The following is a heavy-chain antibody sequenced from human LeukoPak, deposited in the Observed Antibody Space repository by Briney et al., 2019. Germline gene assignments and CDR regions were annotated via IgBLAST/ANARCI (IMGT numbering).Heavy chain of an antibody. CDR3: AKDRTIFGVVITFDY. CDR1: GFTFSSYA. V-gene: IGHV3-23*01. CDR2: ISGSGGST. J-gene: IGHJ4*02. D-gene: IGHD3-3*01. Sequence: GSLRLSCAASGFTFSSYAMSWVRQAPGKGLEWVSAISGSGGSTYYADSVKGRFTISRDNSKNTLYLQMNSLRAEDTAVYYCAKDRTIFGVVITFDYWGQGTLVTVSS.